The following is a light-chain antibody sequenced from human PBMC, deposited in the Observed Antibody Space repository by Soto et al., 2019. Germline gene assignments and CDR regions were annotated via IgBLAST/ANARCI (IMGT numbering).Light chain of an antibody. J-gene: IGKJ1*01. Sequence: DIEMSQSPSTLSANVGDRVTIXXRASQTISNWLAWYQQKPGQAPHILIYKASTLESGVPSRFSGSGSGTEFTLTISSLQHDDFATYYCQQYNSLPTFGQGTKVDIK. CDR2: KAS. CDR1: QTISNW. V-gene: IGKV1-5*03. CDR3: QQYNSLPT.